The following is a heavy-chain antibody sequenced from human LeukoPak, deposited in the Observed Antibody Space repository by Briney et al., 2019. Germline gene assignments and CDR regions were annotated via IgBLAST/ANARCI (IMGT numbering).Heavy chain of an antibody. V-gene: IGHV3-20*04. Sequence: SGGSLRLSCAASGFTFDDYGMSWVRQAPGKGLEWVFGINWNGGSTSYADSVKGRFTISRDNAKNSLYLQMNSLRAEDTALYYCARGSFSGSYCDYWGQGTLVTVSS. CDR3: ARGSFSGSYCDY. J-gene: IGHJ4*02. CDR2: INWNGGST. CDR1: GFTFDDYG. D-gene: IGHD1-26*01.